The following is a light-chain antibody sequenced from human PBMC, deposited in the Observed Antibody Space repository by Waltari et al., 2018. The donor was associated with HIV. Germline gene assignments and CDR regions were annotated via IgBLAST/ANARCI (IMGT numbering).Light chain of an antibody. CDR2: EVS. V-gene: IGLV2-23*02. Sequence: QSALTQPASVSGSPGQSITISCTGTSSDVGGYNLVSWYQQHPGKAPKLMIYEVSKRPSGVSNRFSGSKSGNTASLTISGLQAEDEADYYGCAYAGSTTYVIFGGGTKLTV. CDR1: SSDVGGYNL. J-gene: IGLJ2*01. CDR3: CAYAGSTTYVI.